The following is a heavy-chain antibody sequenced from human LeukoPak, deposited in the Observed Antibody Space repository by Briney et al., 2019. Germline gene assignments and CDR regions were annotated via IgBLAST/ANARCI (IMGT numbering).Heavy chain of an antibody. CDR2: IYSGGST. CDR1: GFTVSSNY. D-gene: IGHD5-24*01. V-gene: IGHV3-53*01. Sequence: GGSLRLSCAASGFTVSSNYMSWVRQAPGKGLEWVSVIYSGGSTCYADSVKGRFTISRDNSKNTLYLQMNSLRAEDTAVYYCASQATTDAFDIWGQGTMVTVSS. CDR3: ASQATTDAFDI. J-gene: IGHJ3*02.